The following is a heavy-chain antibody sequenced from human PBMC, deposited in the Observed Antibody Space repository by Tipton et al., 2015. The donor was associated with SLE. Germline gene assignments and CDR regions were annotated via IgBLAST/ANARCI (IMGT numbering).Heavy chain of an antibody. V-gene: IGHV4-34*01. CDR3: ARCSGSFPLDY. Sequence: TLSLTCAVYGGSFSGYYWSWIRQPPGKGLEWIGEINHSGSTNYNPSLKSRVTISVDTSKNQFSLRLSSVTAADTAVYYCARCSGSFPLDYWGQGTLVTVSS. J-gene: IGHJ4*02. CDR1: GGSFSGYY. CDR2: INHSGST. D-gene: IGHD1-26*01.